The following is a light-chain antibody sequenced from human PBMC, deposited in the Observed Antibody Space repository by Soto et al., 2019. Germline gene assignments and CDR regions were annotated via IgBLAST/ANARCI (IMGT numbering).Light chain of an antibody. Sequence: EIVLTQSPVPLSLSPGERATLSCRASQSVSTFLAWYQQKPGQAPRLVIYDASKRATGIPARFSGSGSGTDFTLSISSLEPEDFAVYYCQQRENWPLTFGGWTKVEIK. CDR2: DAS. CDR1: QSVSTF. CDR3: QQRENWPLT. V-gene: IGKV3-11*01. J-gene: IGKJ4*01.